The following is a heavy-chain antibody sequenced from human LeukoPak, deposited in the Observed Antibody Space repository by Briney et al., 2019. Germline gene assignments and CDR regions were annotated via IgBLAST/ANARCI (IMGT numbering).Heavy chain of an antibody. CDR2: IYYSGRT. D-gene: IGHD5-24*01. CDR1: GGAISSVDYY. V-gene: IGHV4-30-4*01. Sequence: SQTLTPTCTVSGGAISSVDYYWTWIRQPPGKGLEWIGYIYYSGRTYYNPSLKSQFTISFDTSKNQFSLKLSSVTAADTALYYCARGLHCCHYWRQGTLVTVSS. J-gene: IGHJ4*02. CDR3: ARGLHCCHY.